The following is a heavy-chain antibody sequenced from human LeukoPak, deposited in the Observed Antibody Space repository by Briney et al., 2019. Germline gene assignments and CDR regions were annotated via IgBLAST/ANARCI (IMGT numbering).Heavy chain of an antibody. CDR3: ARTYDFGRGPPGDAFDN. V-gene: IGHV3-48*01. CDR1: GFTFSSYA. CDR2: IDARSGIT. J-gene: IGHJ3*02. D-gene: IGHD3-3*01. Sequence: GGSLRLSCAASGFTFSSYAMSWVRQAPGKVPEWVSYIDARSGITYYADSVQGRFTISRDNAQESVFLQMNSLRADDTAVYYCARTYDFGRGPPGDAFDNWGPGTLVTVSS.